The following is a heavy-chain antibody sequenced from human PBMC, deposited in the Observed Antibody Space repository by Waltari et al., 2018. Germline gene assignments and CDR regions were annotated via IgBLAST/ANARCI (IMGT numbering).Heavy chain of an antibody. V-gene: IGHV4-34*01. CDR3: ARVCPLRYFDWPTKSWFDP. D-gene: IGHD3-9*01. J-gene: IGHJ5*02. CDR1: GGSFSGYY. Sequence: QVQLQQWGAGLLKPSETLSLTCAVYGGSFSGYYWRWIRQPPGKGLEWIGEINHSGSTNYNPSLKSRVTISVDTSKNQFSLKLSSVTAADTAVYYCARVCPLRYFDWPTKSWFDPWGQGTLVTVSS. CDR2: INHSGST.